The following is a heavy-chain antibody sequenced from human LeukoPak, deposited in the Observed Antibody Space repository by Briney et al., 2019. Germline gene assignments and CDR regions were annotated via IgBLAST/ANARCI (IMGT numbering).Heavy chain of an antibody. Sequence: GESLKISCNGSRYSFTSYWISGVRQMPGKGLEWMGRIDPSDSYTNYSPSFQGHVTISADKSISTAYLQWSSLKASDTAMYYCARLREGRRGYSGYDSVYWGQGTLVTVSS. D-gene: IGHD5-12*01. CDR3: ARLREGRRGYSGYDSVY. CDR1: RYSFTSYW. V-gene: IGHV5-10-1*01. CDR2: IDPSDSYT. J-gene: IGHJ4*02.